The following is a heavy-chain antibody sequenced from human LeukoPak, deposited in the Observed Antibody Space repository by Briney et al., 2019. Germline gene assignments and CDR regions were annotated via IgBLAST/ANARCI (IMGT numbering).Heavy chain of an antibody. V-gene: IGHV3-33*01. CDR2: IWYDGSNK. J-gene: IGHJ6*02. CDR1: GFTFSSYG. CDR3: AREDGDGYNSNYYYYGMDV. D-gene: IGHD5-24*01. Sequence: PGRSLRLSCAASGFTFSSYGMHWVRQAPGKGLEWVSLIWYDGSNKYYADSVKGRFTISRDNSKNTLYLQMNSLRAEDTAVYYCAREDGDGYNSNYYYYGMDVWGQGTTVTVSS.